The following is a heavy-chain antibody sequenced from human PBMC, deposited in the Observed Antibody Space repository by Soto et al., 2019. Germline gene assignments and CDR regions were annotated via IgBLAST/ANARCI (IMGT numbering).Heavy chain of an antibody. V-gene: IGHV4-31*02. CDR3: ARWDIVVVVAATSGRGFDY. D-gene: IGHD2-15*01. CDR2: IYYSGST. Sequence: DLEWIGYIYYSGSTYYNPSLKSRVTISVDTSKNQFSLKLSSVTAADTAVYYCARWDIVVVVAATSGRGFDYWGQGTLVTVSS. J-gene: IGHJ4*02.